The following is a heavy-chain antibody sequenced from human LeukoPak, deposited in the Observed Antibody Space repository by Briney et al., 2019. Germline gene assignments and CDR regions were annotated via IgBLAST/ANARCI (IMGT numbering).Heavy chain of an antibody. D-gene: IGHD6-19*01. J-gene: IGHJ4*02. V-gene: IGHV3-48*02. Sequence: GGSLRLSCAASGFTFSTYNMLWVRQAPGKGLEWVSYISSSSSTIYYADSVKGRFTISRDNAKNSLYLQMNSLRDEDTAVYYCARGAVAGIYYWGQGTLVTVSS. CDR2: ISSSSSTI. CDR1: GFTFSTYN. CDR3: ARGAVAGIYY.